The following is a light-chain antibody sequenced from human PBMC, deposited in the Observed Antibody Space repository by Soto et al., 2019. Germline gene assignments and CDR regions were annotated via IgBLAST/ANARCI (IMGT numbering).Light chain of an antibody. CDR2: DVS. J-gene: IGLJ2*01. Sequence: QSVLTQPASVSGSPGQSITISCTGTSSDIGGYNFVSWYQQPPGKAPKLMIHDVSDRPSGVSNRFSGSKSGNTASLTISGLQAEDEADYYCSSYTSSSTLVFGGGTQLTV. CDR1: SSDIGGYNF. V-gene: IGLV2-14*01. CDR3: SSYTSSSTLV.